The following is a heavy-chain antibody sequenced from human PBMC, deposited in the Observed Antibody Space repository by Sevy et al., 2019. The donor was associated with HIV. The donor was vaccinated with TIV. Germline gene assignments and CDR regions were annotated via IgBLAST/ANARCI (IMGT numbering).Heavy chain of an antibody. CDR1: GFTFSRYW. D-gene: IGHD5-12*01. CDR3: ARGRDDSSGFGMDV. CDR2: IKQDGGEK. J-gene: IGHJ6*02. Sequence: GGSLRLSCAASGFTFSRYWMSWVRQAPGKGLEWVANIKQDGGEKDYVDSVKGRFTISRDNAKKLLFLQMNSLRAEDTAVYYCARGRDDSSGFGMDVWGQGTTVTVSS. V-gene: IGHV3-7*01.